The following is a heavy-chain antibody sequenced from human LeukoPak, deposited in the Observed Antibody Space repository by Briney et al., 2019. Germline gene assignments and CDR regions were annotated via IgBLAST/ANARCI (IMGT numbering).Heavy chain of an antibody. V-gene: IGHV3-74*01. Sequence: GGSLRLSCAASGFTLRSYWMHWVRQVPGKGLVWVSRINSDGSSRNYADSVEGRFTISRDNAKNTLYLQMNSLRADDTAVYYCTREVSGSSYFDYWGQGTLVTVSS. D-gene: IGHD1-26*01. CDR2: INSDGSSR. CDR3: TREVSGSSYFDY. CDR1: GFTLRSYW. J-gene: IGHJ4*02.